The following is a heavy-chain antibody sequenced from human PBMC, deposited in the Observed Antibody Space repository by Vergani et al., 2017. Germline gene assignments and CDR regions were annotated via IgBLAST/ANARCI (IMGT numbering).Heavy chain of an antibody. CDR3: ARRDISTYHDAFDI. CDR1: GGSITYGAFY. Sequence: QLQLQESGPGLVKPSETLSLTCTVSGGSITYGAFYWGWIRQSPGKGLEWIGSIYHSGSTYYNPSLKSRVTMSVDTSKNQFSLKLSSVTAADTAVYYCARRDISTYHDAFDIWGQGTMVTVSS. D-gene: IGHD2-2*01. V-gene: IGHV4-39*07. J-gene: IGHJ3*02. CDR2: IYHSGST.